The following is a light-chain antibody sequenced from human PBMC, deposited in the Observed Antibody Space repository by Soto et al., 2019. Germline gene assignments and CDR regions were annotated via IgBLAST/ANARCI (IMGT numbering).Light chain of an antibody. CDR2: GAS. Sequence: EMVMTQSPATLSVSPGERATLSCRASQSVSTNLAWYQQKPGQAPRLLIYGASTRATGIPARFSGSGSGTEFTLTISSLQSEDFAVYYCQQYNKWPLSFGGGTKV. J-gene: IGKJ4*01. V-gene: IGKV3-15*01. CDR1: QSVSTN. CDR3: QQYNKWPLS.